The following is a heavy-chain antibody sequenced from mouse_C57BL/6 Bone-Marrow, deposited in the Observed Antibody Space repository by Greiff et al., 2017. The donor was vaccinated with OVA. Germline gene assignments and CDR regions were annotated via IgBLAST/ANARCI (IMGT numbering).Heavy chain of an antibody. Sequence: EVKVVESGGDLVKPGGSLKLSCAASGFTFSSYGMSWVRQTPDKRLEWVATISSGSSYTSYPDSVKGRLTITRDNAKNTLYLQMSSLKSEDTAMYYCARRGSYYLDYWGQGTALTVSS. V-gene: IGHV5-6*02. CDR2: ISSGSSYT. CDR1: GFTFSSYG. J-gene: IGHJ2*01. CDR3: ARRGSYYLDY.